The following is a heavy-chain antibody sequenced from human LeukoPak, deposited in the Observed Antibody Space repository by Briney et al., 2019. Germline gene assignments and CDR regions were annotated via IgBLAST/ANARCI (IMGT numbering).Heavy chain of an antibody. J-gene: IGHJ4*02. CDR1: GGSISSSSYY. D-gene: IGHD6-13*01. CDR3: ARALDSHQYSSSWYADY. Sequence: SETLSLTCTVSGGSISSSSYYWGWIRQPPGKGLEWIGSIYTSGSTNYNPSLKSRVTISVDTSKNQFSLKLSSVTAADTAVYYCARALDSHQYSSSWYADYWGQGTLVTVSS. CDR2: IYTSGST. V-gene: IGHV4-39*07.